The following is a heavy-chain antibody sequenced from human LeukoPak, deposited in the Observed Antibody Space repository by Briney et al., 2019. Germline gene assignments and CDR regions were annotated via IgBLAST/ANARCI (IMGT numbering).Heavy chain of an antibody. V-gene: IGHV3-23*01. J-gene: IGHJ4*02. D-gene: IGHD3-22*01. CDR3: AKLRLYYYDSSGYYGGFDY. Sequence: HPGGSLRLSCAASGFTFSSYAMTWVRQAPGKGLEWVSSISESGGSTYYADSVKGRFTISRDNSKNTLYLQMNSLRAEDTAVYYCAKLRLYYYDSSGYYGGFDYWGQGTLVTVSS. CDR1: GFTFSSYA. CDR2: ISESGGST.